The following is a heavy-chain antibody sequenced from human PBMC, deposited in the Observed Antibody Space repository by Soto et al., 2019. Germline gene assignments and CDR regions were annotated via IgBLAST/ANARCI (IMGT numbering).Heavy chain of an antibody. D-gene: IGHD6-19*01. CDR2: ISGSGAMT. CDR3: AKPGVAVAGTDY. CDR1: GFTFTSYA. Sequence: PGGSLRLSCAASGFTFTSYALHWVRQAPGKGLEWVSGISGSGAMTHYADSVKGRFTVSRDNSKNTLYMQMNSLRAGDTAAYYCAKPGVAVAGTDYWGQGTLVTVSS. V-gene: IGHV3-23*01. J-gene: IGHJ1*01.